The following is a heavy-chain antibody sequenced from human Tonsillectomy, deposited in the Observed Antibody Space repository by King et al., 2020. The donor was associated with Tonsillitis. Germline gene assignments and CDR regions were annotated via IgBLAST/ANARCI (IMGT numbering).Heavy chain of an antibody. Sequence: QLQESGPGLVKPSETLSLTCTVSGGSISSSPYWWGWIRQPPGKGLEWIGSIYYRGSTYSNPSLKSRVTISADTSKNQFYLRLTSVTAADTAVYYCARRNGYGYIFNIWGQGTMVIVSS. D-gene: IGHD5-12*01. V-gene: IGHV4-39*01. CDR1: GGSISSSPYW. CDR3: ARRNGYGYIFNI. CDR2: IYYRGST. J-gene: IGHJ3*02.